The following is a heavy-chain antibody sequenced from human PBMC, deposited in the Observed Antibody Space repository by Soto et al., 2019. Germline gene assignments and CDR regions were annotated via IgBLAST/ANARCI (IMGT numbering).Heavy chain of an antibody. Sequence: PGGSLRLSCAASGFTFHTMSWVRQAPGKGLEWISTIRGGGGFTYYADSVKGRFTISRDNSKNTLYLQMNSLRAEDTAVYYCTKANRYCSGANCFTFDYWGLGTLVTVSS. J-gene: IGHJ4*02. V-gene: IGHV3-23*01. D-gene: IGHD2-15*01. CDR3: TKANRYCSGANCFTFDY. CDR2: IRGGGGFT. CDR1: GFTFHT.